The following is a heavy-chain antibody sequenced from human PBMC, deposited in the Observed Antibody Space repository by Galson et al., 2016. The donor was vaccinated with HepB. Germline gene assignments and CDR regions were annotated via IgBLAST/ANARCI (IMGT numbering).Heavy chain of an antibody. J-gene: IGHJ4*02. Sequence: SETLSLTCTVSGGSINSRSFYWGWTRQPPGKGLAWIGTIYYSGSTYYNPSLKSRVTMSVDTSKNQFSLRLTSVTAADTAVYYCARTFLLSEHSSGWPLDSWGPGTLVTVSS. V-gene: IGHV4-39*07. D-gene: IGHD6-19*01. CDR2: IYYSGST. CDR3: ARTFLLSEHSSGWPLDS. CDR1: GGSINSRSFY.